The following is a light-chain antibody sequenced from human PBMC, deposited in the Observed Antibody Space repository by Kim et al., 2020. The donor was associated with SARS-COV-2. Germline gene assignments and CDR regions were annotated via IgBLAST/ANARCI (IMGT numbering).Light chain of an antibody. CDR1: NIGTES. V-gene: IGLV3-21*02. CDR3: QVWDISSVV. J-gene: IGLJ2*01. Sequence: VGPGETARLTCVGNNIGTESVHWNQQRAGQAPVWVVQAVSDRPSGIPERIAGSKSEDTATLTISRVEAGDEADYYCQVWDISSVVFGGGTQLTVL. CDR2: AVS.